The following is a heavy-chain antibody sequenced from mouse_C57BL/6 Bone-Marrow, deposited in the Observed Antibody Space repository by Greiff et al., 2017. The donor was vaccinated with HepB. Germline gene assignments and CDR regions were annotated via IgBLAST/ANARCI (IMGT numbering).Heavy chain of an antibody. Sequence: EVKLMESGGGLVKPGGSLKLSCAASGFTFSSYAMSWVRQTPEKRLEWVATISDGGSYTYYPDNVKGRFTISRDNAKNNLYLQMSHLKSEDTAMYYCARGLLRDAYWGQGTLVTVSA. V-gene: IGHV5-4*03. CDR1: GFTFSSYA. CDR3: ARGLLRDAY. CDR2: ISDGGSYT. J-gene: IGHJ3*01. D-gene: IGHD2-3*01.